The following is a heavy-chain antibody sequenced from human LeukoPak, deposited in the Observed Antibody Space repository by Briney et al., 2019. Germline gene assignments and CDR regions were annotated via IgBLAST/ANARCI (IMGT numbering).Heavy chain of an antibody. CDR1: GFTFDDYG. CDR2: ISGSGGST. CDR3: AKDRTIDYYFDY. V-gene: IGHV3-23*01. Sequence: PGGSLRLSCAASGFTFDDYGMSWVRQAPGKGLEWVSAISGSGGSTYYADSVKGRFTISRDNSKNTLYLQMNSLRAEDTAVYYCAKDRTIDYYFDYWGQGTLVTVSS. D-gene: IGHD3-9*01. J-gene: IGHJ4*02.